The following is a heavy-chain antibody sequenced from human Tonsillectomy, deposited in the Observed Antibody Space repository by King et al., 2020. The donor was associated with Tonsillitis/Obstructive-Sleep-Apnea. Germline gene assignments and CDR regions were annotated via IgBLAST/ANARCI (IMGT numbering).Heavy chain of an antibody. CDR1: GYSFTTYW. D-gene: IGHD3-22*01. CDR3: ARDYYYDTGGYYY. Sequence: VQLVQSGVEVKKPGESLRLSCQGSGYSFTTYWITWVRQMPGKGLEWMGRIDPSDSYTNYSPSFQGHVTISVDKSISTAYLQLSSLKASDTAIYYCARDYYYDTGGYYYWGQGTLVTVSS. CDR2: IDPSDSYT. J-gene: IGHJ4*02. V-gene: IGHV5-10-1*03.